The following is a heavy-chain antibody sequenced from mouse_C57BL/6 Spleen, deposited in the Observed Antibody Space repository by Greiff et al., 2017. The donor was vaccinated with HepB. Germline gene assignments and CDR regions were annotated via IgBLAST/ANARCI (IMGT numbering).Heavy chain of an antibody. J-gene: IGHJ3*01. Sequence: VRLQESGPGLVAPSQSLSITCTVSGFSLTSYGVHWVRQPPGKGLEWLVVIWSDGSTTYNSALKSRLSISKDNSKSQVFLKMNSLQTDDTAMYYCARQDDYDEAWFAYWGQGTLVTVSA. CDR3: ARQDDYDEAWFAY. CDR1: GFSLTSYG. D-gene: IGHD2-4*01. V-gene: IGHV2-6-1*01. CDR2: IWSDGST.